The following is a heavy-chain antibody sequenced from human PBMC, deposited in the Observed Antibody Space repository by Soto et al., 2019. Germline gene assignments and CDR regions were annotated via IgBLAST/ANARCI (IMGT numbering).Heavy chain of an antibody. V-gene: IGHV3-53*01. Sequence: GGSLRLSCAASGFTVSSNYMSWVRQAPGKGLEWVSVIYSGGSTYYADSVKGRFTISRDNSKNTLYLQMNSLRAEDTAVYYCVRSGYSSGWYDYWGQGTLVTASS. CDR3: VRSGYSSGWYDY. CDR1: GFTVSSNY. J-gene: IGHJ4*02. CDR2: IYSGGST. D-gene: IGHD6-19*01.